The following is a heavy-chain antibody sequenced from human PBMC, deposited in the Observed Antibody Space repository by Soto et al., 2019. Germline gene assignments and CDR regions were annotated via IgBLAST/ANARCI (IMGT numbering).Heavy chain of an antibody. CDR3: ARVCFGVVITPHMDV. D-gene: IGHD3-3*01. Sequence: ASVKVSCKASGYTFTSYDINWVRQATGQGLEWMGWMNPNSGNTGYAQKFQGRVTMTRNTSISTAYMELSSLRSEDTAVYYCARVCFGVVITPHMDVWGKGTTVTVSS. J-gene: IGHJ6*03. CDR2: MNPNSGNT. V-gene: IGHV1-8*01. CDR1: GYTFTSYD.